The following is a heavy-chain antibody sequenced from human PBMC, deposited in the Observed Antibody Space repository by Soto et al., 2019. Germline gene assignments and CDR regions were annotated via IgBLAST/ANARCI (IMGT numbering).Heavy chain of an antibody. CDR1: GFTFINYA. V-gene: IGHV3-23*01. CDR2: INYNGVGT. D-gene: IGHD2-21*01. Sequence: LRLSCTGAGFTFINYAMSWVRQAPGKGLEWVSSINYNGVGTYYADSVKGRFTISRDNSKNTLFLLMNSLRDEDAAVYYCASSERYHKAAYWGQGNRVTAPQ. CDR3: ASSERYHKAAY. J-gene: IGHJ4*02.